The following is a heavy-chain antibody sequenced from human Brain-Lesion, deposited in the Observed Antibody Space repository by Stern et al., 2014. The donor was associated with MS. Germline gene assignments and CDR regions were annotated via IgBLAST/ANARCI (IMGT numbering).Heavy chain of an antibody. CDR2: IDHSGSA. V-gene: IGHV4-34*01. D-gene: IGHD3-22*01. J-gene: IGHJ4*02. CDR3: ARGPYYFDGSGYHY. CDR1: GGSFSGYS. Sequence: QVQLQQCGAGLLKPSETLSLTCAVSGGSFSGYSLTWIRQSPEKGLELIGQIDHSGSAKYNPSLKSRVTRSVDTSNTQFSLKLSSVTAADTAVYYCARGPYYFDGSGYHYWGQGTQVTVSS.